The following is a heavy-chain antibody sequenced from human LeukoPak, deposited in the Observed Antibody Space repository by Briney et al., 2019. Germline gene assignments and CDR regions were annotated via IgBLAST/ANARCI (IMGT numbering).Heavy chain of an antibody. D-gene: IGHD4-23*01. CDR2: ISDSGDAT. J-gene: IGHJ4*02. Sequence: GGSLRLSCEVSGFIFSYYGMNWVRQAPGKGLEWVSAISDSGDATYYADSVKGRFTISRDNSKSTLYLQMNNLRAEDTALYYCAKERGHSKPFDHWGQGTLVTVS. CDR1: GFIFSYYG. V-gene: IGHV3-23*01. CDR3: AKERGHSKPFDH.